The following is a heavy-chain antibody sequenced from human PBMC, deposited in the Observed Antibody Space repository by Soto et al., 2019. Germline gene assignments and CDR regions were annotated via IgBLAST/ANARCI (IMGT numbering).Heavy chain of an antibody. CDR3: AKDKKRDYGDSHAIFDY. D-gene: IGHD4-17*01. CDR2: ISWNSGSI. Sequence: EVQLVESGGGLVQPGRSLRLSCAASGFTFDDYAMHWVRQAPGKGLEWVSGISWNSGSIGYADSVKGRFTISRDNAKNSLYLQMNSLRAEDTALYYCAKDKKRDYGDSHAIFDYWGQGTLVTVSS. V-gene: IGHV3-9*01. CDR1: GFTFDDYA. J-gene: IGHJ4*02.